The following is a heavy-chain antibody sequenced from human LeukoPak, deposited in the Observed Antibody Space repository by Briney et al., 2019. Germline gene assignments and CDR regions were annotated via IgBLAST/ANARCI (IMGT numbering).Heavy chain of an antibody. Sequence: GRSPRLSCAASGFTFSSYAMHWVPQAPGKGLEWVAVISYDGSNKYYADSVKGRFTISRDNSKNTLYLQMNSLRAEDTAVYYCAREDYGGNWFDYWGQGTLVTVSS. CDR1: GFTFSSYA. CDR2: ISYDGSNK. J-gene: IGHJ4*02. D-gene: IGHD4-23*01. CDR3: AREDYGGNWFDY. V-gene: IGHV3-30-3*01.